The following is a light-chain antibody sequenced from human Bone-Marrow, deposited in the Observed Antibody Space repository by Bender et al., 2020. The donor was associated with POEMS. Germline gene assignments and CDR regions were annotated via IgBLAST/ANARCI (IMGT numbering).Light chain of an antibody. V-gene: IGLV2-23*01. J-gene: IGLJ3*02. Sequence: QSALTQPASVSGSLGQSITISCTGASSDVVGFEFVSWYQRHPGKAPQVIIYEDEERPSGVSNRFSASKSGNKASLTISGLKPEEEADYYCCSYAGSYSCWVFGGGTKVTVL. CDR3: CSYAGSYSCWV. CDR2: EDE. CDR1: SSDVVGFEF.